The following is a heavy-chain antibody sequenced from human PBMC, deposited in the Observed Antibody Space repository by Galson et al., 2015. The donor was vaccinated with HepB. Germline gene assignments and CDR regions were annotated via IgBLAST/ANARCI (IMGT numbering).Heavy chain of an antibody. CDR3: VRGTTAPDY. J-gene: IGHJ4*02. D-gene: IGHD2/OR15-2a*01. Sequence: SLRLSCAASGFTFSNYGMSWVRQAPGKALECVAAISRAGDTSDYAESVKGRFTVSRDSSKSTLYLQMNGLRAEDTAGYYCVRGTTAPDYWAQGTLVTVSS. CDR2: ISRAGDTS. CDR1: GFTFSNYG. V-gene: IGHV3-23*01.